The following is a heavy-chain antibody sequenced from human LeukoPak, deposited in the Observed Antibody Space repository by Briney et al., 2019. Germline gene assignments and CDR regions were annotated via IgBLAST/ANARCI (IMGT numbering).Heavy chain of an antibody. V-gene: IGHV3-30*02. Sequence: GGSLRLSCAASGFTFSSYGMHWVRQAPGKGLEWVAFIRYDGSNKYYADSVKGRFTISRDNSKNTLYLQMNSLRAEDTAVYYCAKDQYYYDKGSLDYRGQGTLVTVSS. D-gene: IGHD3-22*01. CDR1: GFTFSSYG. CDR2: IRYDGSNK. CDR3: AKDQYYYDKGSLDY. J-gene: IGHJ4*02.